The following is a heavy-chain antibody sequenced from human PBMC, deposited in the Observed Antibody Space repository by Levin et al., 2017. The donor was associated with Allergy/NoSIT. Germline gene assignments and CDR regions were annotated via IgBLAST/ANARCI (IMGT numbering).Heavy chain of an antibody. D-gene: IGHD1-26*01. CDR1: GFTFSNYW. Sequence: GGSLRLSCVASGFTFSNYWMSWVRQAPGKGLEWVANIKQDGSEKNYVDSVKGRFTISRDNAKNSLYLQMNSLRAEDTAVYYCARAGLTGAEDYWGQGTLVTVSS. V-gene: IGHV3-7*01. CDR2: IKQDGSEK. J-gene: IGHJ4*02. CDR3: ARAGLTGAEDY.